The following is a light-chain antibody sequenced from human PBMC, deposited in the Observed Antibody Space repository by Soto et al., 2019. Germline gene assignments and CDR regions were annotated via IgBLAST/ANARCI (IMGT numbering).Light chain of an antibody. Sequence: QSVLTQPASVSGSPGQSITISCTGTSDDIGANNYVSWYQHHPGIAPKILIYEAANRPSGISHRFSGSKSGNTASLTISGLQAEDEADYFCTSYTSASTLVFGGGTKLTVL. CDR1: SDDIGANNY. CDR2: EAA. CDR3: TSYTSASTLV. V-gene: IGLV2-14*01. J-gene: IGLJ2*01.